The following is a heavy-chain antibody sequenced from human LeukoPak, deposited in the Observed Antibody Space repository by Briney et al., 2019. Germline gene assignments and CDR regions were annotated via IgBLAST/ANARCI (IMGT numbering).Heavy chain of an antibody. Sequence: PSETLSLTCIVSGYSITSGYFWDWIRQPPGMGLEWIGYIYHSGSTYYNPSLKSRVTISVDTSKNQFSLKLSSVTAADTAVYYCARAALDYYGSGRLYGMDVWGQGTTVTVSS. CDR2: IYHSGST. J-gene: IGHJ6*02. V-gene: IGHV4-38-2*02. CDR3: ARAALDYYGSGRLYGMDV. CDR1: GYSITSGYF. D-gene: IGHD3-10*01.